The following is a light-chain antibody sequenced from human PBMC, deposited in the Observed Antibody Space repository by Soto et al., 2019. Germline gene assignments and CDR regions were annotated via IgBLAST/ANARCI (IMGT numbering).Light chain of an antibody. CDR1: QSVSSY. CDR3: HQYYKWPLT. V-gene: IGKV3-15*01. Sequence: ESVLTQSPATLSVSPGERATLSCRAIQSVSSYLAWYQQKPGQTPRLLIYDASTRATGIPARFSGSGSGTEFTLTISSLLSGDFAVYYCHQYYKWPLTFGGGTKVDI. CDR2: DAS. J-gene: IGKJ4*01.